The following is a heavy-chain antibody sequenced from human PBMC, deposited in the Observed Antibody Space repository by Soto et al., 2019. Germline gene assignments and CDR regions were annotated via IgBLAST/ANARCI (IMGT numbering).Heavy chain of an antibody. V-gene: IGHV3-23*01. Sequence: EVQLLESGGGLVQPGGSLRLSCAASGFSFSTYAMSWVRQAPGKGLEWVSGISAGGGNTFYADSVRGRFTISRENSKNTLYLQINSLRAEDTALYYCVKHSEYQLLSWFDPWGQGPLVTVSS. J-gene: IGHJ5*02. CDR1: GFSFSTYA. CDR3: VKHSEYQLLSWFDP. D-gene: IGHD2-2*01. CDR2: ISAGGGNT.